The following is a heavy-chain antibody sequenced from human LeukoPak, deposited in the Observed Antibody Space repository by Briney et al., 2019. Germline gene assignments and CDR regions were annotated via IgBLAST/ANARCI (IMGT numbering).Heavy chain of an antibody. CDR1: GYTFTGYY. J-gene: IGHJ5*02. CDR2: INPNSGGT. CDR3: ARRGPDNWFDP. V-gene: IGHV1-2*02. Sequence: ASVKVSCKASGYTFTGYYMHWVRQAPGQGLEWMGWINPNSGGTNYAQKFQGRVTMTRDMSTSTVYMELSSLRSEDTAVYYCARRGPDNWFDPWGQGTLVTVSS. D-gene: IGHD3-16*01.